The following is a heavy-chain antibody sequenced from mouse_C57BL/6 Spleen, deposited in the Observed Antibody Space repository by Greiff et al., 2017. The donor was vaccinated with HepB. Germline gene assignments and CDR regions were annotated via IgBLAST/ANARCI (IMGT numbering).Heavy chain of an antibody. CDR2: IDPNSGGT. CDR3: ARGYYGPLYYFDY. Sequence: VQLQQSGAELVKPGASVKLSCKASGYTFTSYWMHWVKQRPGRGLEWIGRIDPNSGGTKYNEKFKGKATLTVDKPSSTAYMQLSSLTSEDSAVYYCARGYYGPLYYFDYWGQGTTLTVSS. D-gene: IGHD1-1*01. J-gene: IGHJ2*01. CDR1: GYTFTSYW. V-gene: IGHV1-72*01.